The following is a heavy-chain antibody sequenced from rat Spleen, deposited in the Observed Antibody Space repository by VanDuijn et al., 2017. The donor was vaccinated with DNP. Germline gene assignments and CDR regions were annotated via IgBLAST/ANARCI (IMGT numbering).Heavy chain of an antibody. CDR1: GFTFSSYY. J-gene: IGHJ3*01. CDR2: ISTGGGST. CDR3: TTVAVATDWFAY. D-gene: IGHD1-8*01. V-gene: IGHV5-27*01. Sequence: EVQLVESGGGLVQPGRSLKLSCAASGFTFSSYYMAWVRQAPTKGLEWVAYISTGGGSTYFRDSVKGRFTISRNNAKSTLYLQMDSLRAEDTATYYGTTVAVATDWFAYWGQGTLVTVSS.